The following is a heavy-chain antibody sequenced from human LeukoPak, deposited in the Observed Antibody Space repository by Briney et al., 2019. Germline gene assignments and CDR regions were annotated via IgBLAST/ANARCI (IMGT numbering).Heavy chain of an antibody. Sequence: PSETLSLTCTVSGGSISSYYWSWIRQPPGKGLEWIGYIYYSGSTNYNPSLKSRVTISVDTSKNQFSLKLSSVTAADTAVYYCARHTYYYDSSEGWFDPWGQGTLVTVSS. CDR2: IYYSGST. D-gene: IGHD3-22*01. J-gene: IGHJ5*02. V-gene: IGHV4-59*08. CDR3: ARHTYYYDSSEGWFDP. CDR1: GGSISSYY.